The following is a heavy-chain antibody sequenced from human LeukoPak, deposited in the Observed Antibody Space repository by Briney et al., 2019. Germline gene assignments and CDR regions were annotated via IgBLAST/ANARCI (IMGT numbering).Heavy chain of an antibody. D-gene: IGHD3-22*01. V-gene: IGHV1-69*05. CDR2: IIPILGTA. Sequence: ASVKVSCKASGGTFSSYAISWVRQAPGQGLEWMGGIIPILGTANYAQKFQGRVTITTDESTSTAYMELSSLRSEDTAVYYCARASYYYDSSGYYSGVDFDYWGQGTLVTVSS. CDR3: ARASYYYDSSGYYSGVDFDY. CDR1: GGTFSSYA. J-gene: IGHJ4*02.